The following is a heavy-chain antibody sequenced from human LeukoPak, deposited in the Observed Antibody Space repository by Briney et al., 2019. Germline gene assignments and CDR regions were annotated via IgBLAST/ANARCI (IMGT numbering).Heavy chain of an antibody. CDR3: ARRTTGTTLYAFDI. CDR2: INPNSGGT. Sequence: ASVKVSCKASGYTFTGYYMHWVRQAPGQGLEWMGWINPNSGGTNYAQKFQGWVTMTRDTSISTAYMELSRLRSDDTAVYYCARRTTGTTLYAFDIWGQGTMVTVSS. J-gene: IGHJ3*02. V-gene: IGHV1-2*04. D-gene: IGHD1-1*01. CDR1: GYTFTGYY.